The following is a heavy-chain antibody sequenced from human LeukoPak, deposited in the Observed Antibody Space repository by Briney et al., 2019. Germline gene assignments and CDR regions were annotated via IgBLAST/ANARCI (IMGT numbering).Heavy chain of an antibody. CDR3: AKSNQLERRGYYFDY. J-gene: IGHJ4*02. CDR1: GFTFSSYA. V-gene: IGHV3-23*01. Sequence: GGSLRLSCAASGFTFSSYATSWVRQAPGKGLEWVSAISGSGGSTYYADSVKGRFTISRDNSKNTLYLQMNSLRAEDTAVYYCAKSNQLERRGYYFDYWGQGTLVTVSS. D-gene: IGHD1-1*01. CDR2: ISGSGGST.